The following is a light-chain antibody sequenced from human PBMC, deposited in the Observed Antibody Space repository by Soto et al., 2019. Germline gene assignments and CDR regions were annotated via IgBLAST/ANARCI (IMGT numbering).Light chain of an antibody. CDR2: DAS. CDR3: QQRSDWPLT. CDR1: QSVSSY. V-gene: IGKV3-11*01. J-gene: IGKJ4*01. Sequence: EIVLTQSPATLSLSPGERATLSCRASQSVSSYLAWYQQKPGQGPRLLIYDASSRATGIPARFSGSGSGTDFTLTISSLEPEDVAVYYCQQRSDWPLTFGGGTKV.